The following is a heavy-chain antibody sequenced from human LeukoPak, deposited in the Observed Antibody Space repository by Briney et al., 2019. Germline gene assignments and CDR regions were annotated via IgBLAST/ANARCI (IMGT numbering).Heavy chain of an antibody. J-gene: IGHJ4*02. CDR3: ARGAPRYCSSTSCYPRIFFDY. Sequence: PGGSLRLSCAASGFTFSSYSMNWVRQAPGKGLEWVSSISSSSSYIYYADSVKGRFTISRDNAKNSLYLQMNSLRAEDTAVYYCARGAPRYCSSTSCYPRIFFDYWGQGTLVTVSS. V-gene: IGHV3-21*01. CDR1: GFTFSSYS. CDR2: ISSSSSYI. D-gene: IGHD2-2*01.